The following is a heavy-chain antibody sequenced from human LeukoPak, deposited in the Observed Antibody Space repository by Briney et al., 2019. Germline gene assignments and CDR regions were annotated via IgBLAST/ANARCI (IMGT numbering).Heavy chain of an antibody. CDR2: IYHSGST. Sequence: SETLSLTCTVSGYSMSSGYYWGWIRQPPGKGLEWIGSIYHSGSTCYNPSLKSRVTISVDTSKNQFSLKLSSVTAADTAVYYCAREGDGSGYFDYWGQGTLVTVSS. CDR3: AREGDGSGYFDY. J-gene: IGHJ4*02. V-gene: IGHV4-38-2*02. D-gene: IGHD3-22*01. CDR1: GYSMSSGYY.